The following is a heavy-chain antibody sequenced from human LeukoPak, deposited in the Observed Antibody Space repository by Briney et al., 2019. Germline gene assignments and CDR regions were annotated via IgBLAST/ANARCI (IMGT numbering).Heavy chain of an antibody. CDR2: ISYDGTNK. V-gene: IGHV3-30*04. CDR1: GFTFSNYA. CDR3: ARTGGNYWYFDL. J-gene: IGHJ2*01. D-gene: IGHD4-23*01. Sequence: GGSLRLSCAASGFTFSNYALHWVRQAPGTGLEWVAVISYDGTNKFYADSVKGRFTISKDSSKNTLYLQMNSLRTEDTAVYYCARTGGNYWYFDLWGRGTLVTVSS.